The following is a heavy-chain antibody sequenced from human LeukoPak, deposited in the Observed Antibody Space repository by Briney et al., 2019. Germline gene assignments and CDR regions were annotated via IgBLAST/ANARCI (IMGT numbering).Heavy chain of an antibody. CDR3: ADFYASGSYYNGWFDP. CDR1: SGSISSSGYY. D-gene: IGHD3-10*01. CDR2: IYYSGSA. Sequence: SETLSLTCTVSSGSISSSGYYWAWIRQPPGKGLEWMGSIYYSGSAYYNPSLKSRVTISIDTSKNQFSLKVISVTAADTAVYFCADFYASGSYYNGWFDPWGQGTLVTVSS. J-gene: IGHJ5*02. V-gene: IGHV4-39*01.